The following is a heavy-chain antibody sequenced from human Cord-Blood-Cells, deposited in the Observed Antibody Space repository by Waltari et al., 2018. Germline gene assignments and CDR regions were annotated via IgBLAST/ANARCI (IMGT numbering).Heavy chain of an antibody. D-gene: IGHD3-16*02. Sequence: EVQLVESGGGLVKPGGSLRLSCAASGFTFRSYSMNWVRQAPGKGLEWVSSIGSNSSYIYYADSVKGRFTISRDNAKNSLYLQMNSLRAEDTAVYYCARDSGDYVWGSYRYFDYWGQGTLVTVSS. J-gene: IGHJ4*02. CDR3: ARDSGDYVWGSYRYFDY. CDR1: GFTFRSYS. CDR2: IGSNSSYI. V-gene: IGHV3-21*01.